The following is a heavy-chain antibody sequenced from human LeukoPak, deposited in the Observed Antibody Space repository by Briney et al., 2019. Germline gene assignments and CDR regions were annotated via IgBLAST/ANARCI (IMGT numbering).Heavy chain of an antibody. CDR2: ISYDGSNK. Sequence: GRSLRLSCAASGFTFSSYAMHWVRQAPGKGLEWVAVISYDGSNKYYADSVKGRFTISRDKSKNTLYLQMNSLRTEDTAVYYCAKDSGSYYATGGLKDDWGQGTLVTVSS. J-gene: IGHJ4*02. D-gene: IGHD1-26*01. CDR3: AKDSGSYYATGGLKDD. V-gene: IGHV3-30*04. CDR1: GFTFSSYA.